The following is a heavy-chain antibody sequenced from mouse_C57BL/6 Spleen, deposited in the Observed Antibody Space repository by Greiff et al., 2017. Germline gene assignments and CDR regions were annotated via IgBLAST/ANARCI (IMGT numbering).Heavy chain of an antibody. CDR1: GYSITRGYY. V-gene: IGHV3-6*01. J-gene: IGHJ2*01. Sequence: VQLQQSGPGLVKPSQSLSLTCSVTGYSITRGYYWNWIRQFPGNKLEWMGYISYDGSNNYNPSLKNRISITRDTSKNQFFLKLNSVTTEDTATYYCARYSNYVDYWGQGTTLTVSS. CDR3: ARYSNYVDY. D-gene: IGHD2-5*01. CDR2: ISYDGSN.